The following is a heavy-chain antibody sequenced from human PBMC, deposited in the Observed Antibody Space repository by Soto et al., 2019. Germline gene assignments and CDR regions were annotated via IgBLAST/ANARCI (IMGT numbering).Heavy chain of an antibody. J-gene: IGHJ5*02. CDR1: GGSISSSSYY. D-gene: IGHD3-3*02. Sequence: PSETLSLTCTVSGGSISSSSYYWGWIRQPPGKGLEWIGSIYYSGSTYYNPSLKSRVTISVDTSKNQFSLKLSSVTAADTAVYYCASPKIAFYNWFDPWGQGTRVTVSS. CDR2: IYYSGST. V-gene: IGHV4-39*01. CDR3: ASPKIAFYNWFDP.